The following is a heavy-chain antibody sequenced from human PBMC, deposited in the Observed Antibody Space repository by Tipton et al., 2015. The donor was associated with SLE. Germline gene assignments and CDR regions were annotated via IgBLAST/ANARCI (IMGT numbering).Heavy chain of an antibody. Sequence: TLSLTCSVSGGSIGYYYWNWIRQPPGKGLEWIGYVFYSGSTTYNPSFRGRVTMSVDTSKIQFSLRLNSVTAADTAIYYCARAEYSAYDVPQFDLWGQGAWSPSPQ. CDR1: GGSIGYYY. V-gene: IGHV4-59*01. CDR2: VFYSGST. J-gene: IGHJ4*02. CDR3: ARAEYSAYDVPQFDL. D-gene: IGHD5-12*01.